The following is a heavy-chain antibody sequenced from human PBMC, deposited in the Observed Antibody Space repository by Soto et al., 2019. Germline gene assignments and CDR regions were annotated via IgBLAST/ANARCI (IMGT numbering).Heavy chain of an antibody. CDR2: VYHTGST. D-gene: IGHD3-10*01. J-gene: IGHJ4*02. CDR3: ARHNYGSGSTYFDY. CDR1: GDSISSTHW. Sequence: PSETLSLTCVVSGDSISSTHWWTWVRQTPGRGLEWIGEVYHTGSTKYNPSLKNRVTISLDTSKNQFSLKLNSMTAADTAVYYCARHNYGSGSTYFDYWGQGTLVTVSS. V-gene: IGHV4-4*02.